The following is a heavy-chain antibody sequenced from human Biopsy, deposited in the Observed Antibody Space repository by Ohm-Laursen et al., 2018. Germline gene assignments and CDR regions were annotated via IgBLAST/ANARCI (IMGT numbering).Heavy chain of an antibody. V-gene: IGHV4-59*08. CDR2: IYYSEIT. CDR1: GGSISSYY. D-gene: IGHD3-22*01. Sequence: SEALSLTCTVSGGSISSYYWSWIRQPPGKGLEWIGNIYYSEITNYNPSLKSRVSISVDTSKNQFSLKLSSVTAADTAVYYCARHGDFYYDSNIVIGALDIWGQGTMVTVSS. CDR3: ARHGDFYYDSNIVIGALDI. J-gene: IGHJ3*02.